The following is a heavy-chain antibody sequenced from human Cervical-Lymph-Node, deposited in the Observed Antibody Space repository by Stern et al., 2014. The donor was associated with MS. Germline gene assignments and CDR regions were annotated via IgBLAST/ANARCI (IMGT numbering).Heavy chain of an antibody. CDR2: IKSNTAGGTT. D-gene: IGHD3-22*01. CDR3: SRLNYYDSSGSSYYYYGMDV. V-gene: IGHV3-15*01. Sequence: EVQLVESGGGLVKPGGPLRLSCAASGFTFSNAWMSWVRQAPGKGLEWVGRIKSNTAGGTTDYAAPVKGRFTISRDDSKNTLYLQMNSLKTEDTAVYYCSRLNYYDSSGSSYYYYGMDVWGQGTTVTVSS. J-gene: IGHJ6*02. CDR1: GFTFSNAW.